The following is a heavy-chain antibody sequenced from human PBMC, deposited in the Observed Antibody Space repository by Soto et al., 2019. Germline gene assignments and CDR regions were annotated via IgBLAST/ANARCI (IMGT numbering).Heavy chain of an antibody. Sequence: PSQTLSLTCAISGDSVSSNSSAWNCIRQCPSRGLEWLGRTYYRSKWYNDYAVSVKSRITINPDTSKNQFSLQLNSVTPEDTAVYYCARDFRVVVPAAPSNWFDPWGQGTLVTVSS. CDR1: GDSVSSNSSA. J-gene: IGHJ5*02. CDR2: TYYRSKWYN. CDR3: ARDFRVVVPAAPSNWFDP. D-gene: IGHD2-2*01. V-gene: IGHV6-1*01.